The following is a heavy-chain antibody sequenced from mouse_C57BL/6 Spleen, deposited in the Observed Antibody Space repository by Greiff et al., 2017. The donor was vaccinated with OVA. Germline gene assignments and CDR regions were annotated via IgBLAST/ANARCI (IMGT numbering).Heavy chain of an antibody. CDR1: GYTFTSYW. J-gene: IGHJ1*03. CDR3: ARWYYGSSYDWYFDV. D-gene: IGHD1-1*01. V-gene: IGHV1-55*01. Sequence: QVQLKQPGAELVKPGASVKMSCKASGYTFTSYWITWVKQRPGQGLEWIGDIYPGSGSTNYNEKFKSKATLTVDTSSSTAYMQLSSLTPEDSAVYYCARWYYGSSYDWYFDVWGTGTTVTVSS. CDR2: IYPGSGST.